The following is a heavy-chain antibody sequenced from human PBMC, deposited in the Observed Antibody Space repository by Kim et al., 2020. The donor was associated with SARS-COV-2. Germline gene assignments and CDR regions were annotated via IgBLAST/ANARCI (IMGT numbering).Heavy chain of an antibody. V-gene: IGHV3-48*03. CDR3: RGWLNTFDV. Sequence: SVIYYADSVKGRFTISRDDGKDSLYLQMNSLRAEDTAVYYCRGWLNTFDVWGQATMVTVSS. J-gene: IGHJ3*01. CDR2: SVI. D-gene: IGHD3-9*01.